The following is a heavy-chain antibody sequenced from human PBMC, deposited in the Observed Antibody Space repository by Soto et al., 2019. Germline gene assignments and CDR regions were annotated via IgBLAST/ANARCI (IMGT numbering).Heavy chain of an antibody. V-gene: IGHV3-23*01. CDR1: GFTFSSNA. J-gene: IGHJ4*02. CDR2: ISGSGSST. Sequence: GGSLRLSCAASGFTFSSNAMSWVRQAPGKGLEWVSGISGSGSSTYYADSVKGRFTISRDNSKNTLYLQMNSLRAEDTAVYYCAKVFGKVVVSGFDYWGQGTVVTVSS. CDR3: AKVFGKVVVSGFDY. D-gene: IGHD2-2*01.